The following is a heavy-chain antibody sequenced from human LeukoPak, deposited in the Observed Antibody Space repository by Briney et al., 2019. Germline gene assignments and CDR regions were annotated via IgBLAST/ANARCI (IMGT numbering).Heavy chain of an antibody. D-gene: IGHD1-26*01. CDR1: GGSISSYY. CDR2: IYYSGST. V-gene: IGHV4-59*12. CDR3: ARDIVGATRWVFDY. Sequence: PSETLSLTCTVSGGSISSYYWSWIRQPPGKGLEWIGSIYYSGSTYYNPSLKSRVTISVDTSKNQFSLKLSSVTAADTAVYYCARDIVGATRWVFDYWGQGTLVTVSS. J-gene: IGHJ4*02.